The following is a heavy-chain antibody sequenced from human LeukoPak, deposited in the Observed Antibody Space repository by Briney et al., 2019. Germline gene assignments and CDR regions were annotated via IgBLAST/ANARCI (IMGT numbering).Heavy chain of an antibody. Sequence: GGSLRLSCAASGFTFSSYAVHWVRHAPGKGLEWVAIISYDGSNKYYADSVKGRFTISRDNSKNTLYLQINSLRAEDTAVYYCARALGIDDYWGQGTLVTVSS. V-gene: IGHV3-30*04. D-gene: IGHD3-10*01. CDR3: ARALGIDDY. CDR2: ISYDGSNK. J-gene: IGHJ4*02. CDR1: GFTFSSYA.